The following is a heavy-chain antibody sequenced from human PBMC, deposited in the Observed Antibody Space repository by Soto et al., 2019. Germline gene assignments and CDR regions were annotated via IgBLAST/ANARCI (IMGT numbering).Heavy chain of an antibody. CDR1: EFTVSSNF. CDR2: IYTGGST. D-gene: IGHD2-2*01. Sequence: QLVESGGGLIQPGGSPRLSCAASEFTVSSNFMTWVRQAPGKGLEWVSVIYTGGSTYYTDSVKGRFTISRDNSKNTLYLQMNSLRAEDTALYYCARGGPAYWFDPWGQGTLVTVSS. CDR3: ARGGPAYWFDP. J-gene: IGHJ5*02. V-gene: IGHV3-53*01.